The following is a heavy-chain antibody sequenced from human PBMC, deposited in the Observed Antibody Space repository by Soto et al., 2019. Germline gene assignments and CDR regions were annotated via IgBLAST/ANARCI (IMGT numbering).Heavy chain of an antibody. CDR2: IIPIFTTT. CDR3: ARPSGLLGQFSALVDY. CDR1: GGSFSNSA. D-gene: IGHD6-6*01. Sequence: QVQLVQSGSGVRRPGSSVKVSCKASGGSFSNSAIAWVRQAPGQGLEWLGMIIPIFTTTNYAQKFKDRLTITADGSTSTAYMELSGLKSEDTAVYFCARPSGLLGQFSALVDYWGQGTLVTVS. V-gene: IGHV1-69*18. J-gene: IGHJ4*02.